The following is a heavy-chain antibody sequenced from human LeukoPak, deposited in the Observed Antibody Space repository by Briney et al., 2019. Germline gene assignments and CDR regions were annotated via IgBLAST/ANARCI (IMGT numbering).Heavy chain of an antibody. CDR2: ISYDGSNK. Sequence: GRSLRLSCAASGFTFSSYAMHWVRQAPGKGLEWVAVISYDGSNKYYADSVKGRFTISRDNSKNTLYLQMNSLRAEDTAVYYCARGGSSGSTVLYYFDYWGQGTLVTVSS. J-gene: IGHJ4*02. CDR1: GFTFSSYA. V-gene: IGHV3-30-3*01. CDR3: ARGGSSGSTVLYYFDY. D-gene: IGHD1-14*01.